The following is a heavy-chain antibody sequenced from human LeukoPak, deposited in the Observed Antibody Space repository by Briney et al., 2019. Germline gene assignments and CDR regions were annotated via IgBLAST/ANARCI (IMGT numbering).Heavy chain of an antibody. CDR2: ISGGGGNT. Sequence: GGSLRLSCAASGFTFSSYAMSWVRQAPGKGLEWVAAISGGGGNTYYADSVKGRFTISRDNAKNSLYLQMNSLRAEDTAVYYCARTGRDSYYFDYWGQGTLVTVSS. D-gene: IGHD5-24*01. V-gene: IGHV3-23*01. J-gene: IGHJ4*02. CDR1: GFTFSSYA. CDR3: ARTGRDSYYFDY.